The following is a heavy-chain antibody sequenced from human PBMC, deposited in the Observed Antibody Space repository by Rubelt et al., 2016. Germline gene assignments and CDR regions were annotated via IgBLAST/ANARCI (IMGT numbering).Heavy chain of an antibody. CDR3: ASGYDILTGYYPPHFDD. D-gene: IGHD3-9*01. CDR2: INSDGSSI. V-gene: IGHV3-74*01. Sequence: WMHWVRQAPGKGLVWVSRINSDGSSISYADSVKGRFTISRDNAKNTLYLQMNSLRAEDTAVYYCASGYDILTGYYPPHFDDWGQGTLVHVPS. CDR1: W. J-gene: IGHJ4*02.